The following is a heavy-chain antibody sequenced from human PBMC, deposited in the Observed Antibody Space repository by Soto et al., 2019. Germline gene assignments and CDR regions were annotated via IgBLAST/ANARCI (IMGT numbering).Heavy chain of an antibody. J-gene: IGHJ4*02. CDR3: ASGDFHY. V-gene: IGHV3-66*01. Sequence: EVQVVESGGGLVQPGGSLRLSRTASGFTVTSNYMNWVRQARGKGLEWVSIVTSGGSTYYADSVKGRFSISRDNSKDTVYLHMNSLRVDGTAAYYCASGDFHYWAEETMVTVPS. CDR1: GFTVTSNY. CDR2: VTSGGST.